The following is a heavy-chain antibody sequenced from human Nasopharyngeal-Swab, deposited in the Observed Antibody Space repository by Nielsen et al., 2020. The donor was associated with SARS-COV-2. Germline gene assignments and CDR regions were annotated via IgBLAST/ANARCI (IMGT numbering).Heavy chain of an antibody. CDR3: ARDIVGATPNFDY. D-gene: IGHD1-26*01. J-gene: IGHJ4*02. V-gene: IGHV3-11*04. CDR1: GFTFSDYY. Sequence: GGSLRLSCAASGFTFSDYYMSWIRQAPGKGLEWVSYISSSGSTIYYADSVKGRFTISRDNAKSSLYLQMNSLRAEDTAVYYCARDIVGATPNFDYWGQGTLVTVSS. CDR2: ISSSGSTI.